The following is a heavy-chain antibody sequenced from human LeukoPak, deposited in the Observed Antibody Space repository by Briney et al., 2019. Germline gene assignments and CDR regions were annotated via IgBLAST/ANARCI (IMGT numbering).Heavy chain of an antibody. CDR1: GLTFSSYA. J-gene: IGHJ4*02. D-gene: IGHD2-2*03. Sequence: HPGGSLRLSCAPSGLTFSSYAMGSVRPDPGKGLELVSAISGSGGSTYYADSVKGRFTISRDNSKNTLDLQMNSLRAEDMAVYYCAKEFGYCSSTSCFPFDYWGQGTLVTVSS. CDR3: AKEFGYCSSTSCFPFDY. V-gene: IGHV3-23*01. CDR2: ISGSGGST.